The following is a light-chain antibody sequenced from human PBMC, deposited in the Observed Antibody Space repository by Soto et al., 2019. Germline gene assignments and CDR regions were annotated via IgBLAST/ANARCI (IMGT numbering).Light chain of an antibody. CDR2: EVS. V-gene: IGLV2-14*01. J-gene: IGLJ1*01. CDR3: SSYTSSSTPYV. CDR1: SSDVGGYNY. Sequence: QSALTQPASVSGSPGQSITISCTGTSSDVGGYNYVSWYQQHPGKAPKLMIYEVSNRPSGVSNRFSGSKSGNTASLTISGIQAAEEADYYCSSYTSSSTPYVFGTGTKLTVL.